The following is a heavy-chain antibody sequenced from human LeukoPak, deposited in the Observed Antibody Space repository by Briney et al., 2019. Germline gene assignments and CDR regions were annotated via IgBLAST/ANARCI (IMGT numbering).Heavy chain of an antibody. CDR3: ARVGYSYVINDWSRTGLGAYPTKYYYHMDV. Sequence: SETLSLTCAVYGGSFSGYYWSWIRQPPGKGLEWIGEINHSGSTNFNPSLKSRVTISGDTSKNQFSLKLSSVTAADTAVYFCARVGYSYVINDWSRTGLGAYPTKYYYHMDVWGKGTTVTVSS. J-gene: IGHJ6*03. V-gene: IGHV4-34*01. CDR1: GGSFSGYY. D-gene: IGHD5-18*01. CDR2: INHSGST.